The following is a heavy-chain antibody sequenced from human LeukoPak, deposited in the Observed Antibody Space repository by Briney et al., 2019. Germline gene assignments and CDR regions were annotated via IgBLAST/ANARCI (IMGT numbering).Heavy chain of an antibody. CDR3: ARTGIIVAGTNGFDV. CDR2: IYYSGSF. J-gene: IGHJ3*01. CDR1: SGSITSEDYY. Sequence: PSQTLSLTCTVSSGSITSEDYYWSWIRQPPGKGLEWLGYIYYSGSFYYNPSLKSRVTISIDTSKNQFSLKLTSVTAADTALYYCARTGIIVAGTNGFDVWGQGTMVTVSS. D-gene: IGHD6-19*01. V-gene: IGHV4-31*03.